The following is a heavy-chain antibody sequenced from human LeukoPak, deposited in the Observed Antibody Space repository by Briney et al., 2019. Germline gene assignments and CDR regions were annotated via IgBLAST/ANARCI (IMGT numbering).Heavy chain of an antibody. V-gene: IGHV1-18*01. Sequence: ASVKVSCKASGYTFISYGISWVRQAPGQGLEWMGWISAYNGNTNYAQKLQGRVTMTTDTSTSTAYMELRSLRSDDTAVYYCARSRAAAGTYFNYFDYWGQGTLVTVSS. J-gene: IGHJ4*02. CDR3: ARSRAAAGTYFNYFDY. D-gene: IGHD6-13*01. CDR1: GYTFISYG. CDR2: ISAYNGNT.